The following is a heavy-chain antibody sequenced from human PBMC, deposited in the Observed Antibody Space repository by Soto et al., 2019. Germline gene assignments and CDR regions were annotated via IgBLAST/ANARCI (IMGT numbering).Heavy chain of an antibody. CDR1: GFTFSSYG. J-gene: IGHJ6*02. Sequence: GGSLRLSCAASGFTFSSYGMHRVRQAPGKGLEWVAVIWYDGSNKYYADSVKGRFTISRDNSKNTLYLQMNSLRAEDTAVYYCARDERLGVNYYYYGMDVWGQGTTVTVSS. CDR2: IWYDGSNK. D-gene: IGHD3-10*01. CDR3: ARDERLGVNYYYYGMDV. V-gene: IGHV3-33*01.